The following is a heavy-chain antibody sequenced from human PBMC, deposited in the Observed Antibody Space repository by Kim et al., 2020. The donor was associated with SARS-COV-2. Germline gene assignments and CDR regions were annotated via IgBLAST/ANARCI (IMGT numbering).Heavy chain of an antibody. CDR3: ATDTSYSLGN. Sequence: GGSLRLSCVASGFTFRSTWMHWVRQVPGKGLVWVSHIIHDGTSTNYADSVRGRFTISRDNAKNTVYLQMNSLRAEDTAVYHCATDTSYSLGNWGQEPWSPSPQ. J-gene: IGHJ4*01. V-gene: IGHV3-74*01. D-gene: IGHD2-21*01. CDR2: IIHDGTST. CDR1: GFTFRSTW.